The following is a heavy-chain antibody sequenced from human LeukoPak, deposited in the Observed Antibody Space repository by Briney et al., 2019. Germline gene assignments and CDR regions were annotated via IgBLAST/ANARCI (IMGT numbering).Heavy chain of an antibody. D-gene: IGHD3-22*01. CDR1: GFTFSSYG. CDR2: IRYDGSNK. Sequence: PGGSLRLSCAASGFTFSSYGMHWVRQAPGKGLEWVAFIRYDGSNKYYADSVKGRFTISRDNSKNTLYLQMNSLRAEDTAVYYCAKDYYDSSGRYIDYWGQGTLVTVSS. CDR3: AKDYYDSSGRYIDY. J-gene: IGHJ4*02. V-gene: IGHV3-30*02.